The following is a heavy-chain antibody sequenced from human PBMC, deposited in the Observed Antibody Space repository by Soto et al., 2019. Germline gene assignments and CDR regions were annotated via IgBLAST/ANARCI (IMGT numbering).Heavy chain of an antibody. V-gene: IGHV1-69*13. CDR3: ARDTTRPPWFDP. CDR1: GGTFSSYA. CDR2: IIPIFGTA. J-gene: IGHJ5*02. Sequence: ASVKVSCKASGGTFSSYAISWVRQAPGQGLEWMGGIIPIFGTANYAQKFQGRVTITADESTSTAYMELSSLRSEDTAVYYCARDTTRPPWFDPWGQGTLVTVSS. D-gene: IGHD1-26*01.